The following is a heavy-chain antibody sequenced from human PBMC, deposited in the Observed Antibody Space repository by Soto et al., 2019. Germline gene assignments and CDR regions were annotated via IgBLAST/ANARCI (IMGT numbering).Heavy chain of an antibody. CDR2: INHSGST. V-gene: IGHV4-34*01. D-gene: IGHD6-13*01. CDR3: ARCLLREQQLVTTFDY. CDR1: GGSFSGYY. J-gene: IGHJ4*02. Sequence: QVQLQQWGAGLLKPSETLSLTCAVYGGSFSGYYWSWIRQPPGKGLEWIGEINHSGSTNYNPSLNSRVTISVDTSKNQFSLKLSSVTAADTAVYYCARCLLREQQLVTTFDYWGQGTLVTVSS.